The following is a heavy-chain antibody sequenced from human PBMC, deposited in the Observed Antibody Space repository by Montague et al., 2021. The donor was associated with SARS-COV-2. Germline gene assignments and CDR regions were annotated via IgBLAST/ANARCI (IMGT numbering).Heavy chain of an antibody. CDR3: ARGTRKVLLVVVTRYGLDI. CDR2: IYYTGST. D-gene: IGHD3-22*01. Sequence: SETLSLTCTVSGGSISSSNYYWGWIRQPPGKGLEWIGSIYYTGSTYYNPSLKSRVTISVDTSKNQFSLKLSSVTAADTAVYYCARGTRKVLLVVVTRYGLDIWGQGTTVTVSS. J-gene: IGHJ3*02. CDR1: GGSISSSNYY. V-gene: IGHV4-39*07.